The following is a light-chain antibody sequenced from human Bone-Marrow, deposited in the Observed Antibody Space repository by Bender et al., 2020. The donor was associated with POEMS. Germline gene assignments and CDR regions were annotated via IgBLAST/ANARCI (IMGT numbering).Light chain of an antibody. J-gene: IGLJ1*01. CDR3: CSYAGDSTFV. CDR2: GYN. V-gene: IGLV1-40*01. Sequence: QSVLTQPPSVSGAPGQRVTISCTGSSSNTGSGYDINWYQHLPGTAPKLLIYGYNNRPSGVPDRFSGSKSGTSASLAITGLQAEDEADYYCCSYAGDSTFVFGTGTKVSVL. CDR1: SSNTGSGYD.